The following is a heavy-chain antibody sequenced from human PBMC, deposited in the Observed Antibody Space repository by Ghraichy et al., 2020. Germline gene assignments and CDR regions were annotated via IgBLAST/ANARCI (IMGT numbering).Heavy chain of an antibody. V-gene: IGHV4-39*01. D-gene: IGHD3-22*01. J-gene: IGHJ5*02. Sequence: SETLSLTCTVSGGSISSSSYYWGWICQPPGKGLEWIGSIYYSGSTYYNPSLKSRVTISVDTSKNQFSLKLSSVTAADTAVYYCARRTMIDPNNWFDPWGQGTLVTVSS. CDR2: IYYSGST. CDR3: ARRTMIDPNNWFDP. CDR1: GGSISSSSYY.